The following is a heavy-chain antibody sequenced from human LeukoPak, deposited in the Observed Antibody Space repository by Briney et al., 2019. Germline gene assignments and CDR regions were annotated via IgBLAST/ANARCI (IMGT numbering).Heavy chain of an antibody. CDR1: GFTLSSYG. V-gene: IGHV3-30*18. CDR2: ISYNGSNK. CDR3: AKETIAAAVATSPYYYGMDV. J-gene: IGHJ6*02. Sequence: PGRSLRLSCSASGFTLSSYGMHWVRQAPGKGLEWVALISYNGSNKCYADSVKGRFTISRDNSKNTLYLQMNSLRAEDTAVYYCAKETIAAAVATSPYYYGMDVWGQGTTVTVSS. D-gene: IGHD6-13*01.